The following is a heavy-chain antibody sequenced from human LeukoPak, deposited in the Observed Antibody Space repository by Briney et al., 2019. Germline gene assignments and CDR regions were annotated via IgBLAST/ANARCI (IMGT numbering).Heavy chain of an antibody. J-gene: IGHJ5*02. V-gene: IGHV1-69*04. CDR3: ARGPYGGNAWFDP. CDR1: GGTFSSYA. CDR2: IIPILGIA. D-gene: IGHD4-23*01. Sequence: ASVKVSCKASGGTFSSYAISWVRQAPGQGLEWMGRIIPILGIANYAQKFQGRVTITADKSTSTAYMELSSLRSEDTAVYYCARGPYGGNAWFDPWGQGTLVTVSS.